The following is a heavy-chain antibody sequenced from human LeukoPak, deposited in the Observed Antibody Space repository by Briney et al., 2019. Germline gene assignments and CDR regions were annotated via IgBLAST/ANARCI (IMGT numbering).Heavy chain of an antibody. J-gene: IGHJ4*02. V-gene: IGHV4-39*02. CDR2: FSYSGST. D-gene: IGHD3-9*01. CDR3: ARARGRYIDFLDY. Sequence: PSETLSLTCTVSGGSISSNYYWGWIRQPPGKGLEWIVSFSYSGSTYYNPSLKSRVTISVDTSKNQFSLRLSSVTAADTAVYYCARARGRYIDFLDYWGQGTLITVSS. CDR1: GGSISSNYY.